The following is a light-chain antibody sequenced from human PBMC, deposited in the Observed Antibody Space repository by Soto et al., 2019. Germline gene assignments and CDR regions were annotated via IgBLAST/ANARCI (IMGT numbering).Light chain of an antibody. CDR2: YDS. J-gene: IGLJ2*01. CDR1: NFGSKS. Sequence: SYELTQPPSVSVAPGKTARITCGGNNFGSKSVHGYQQKPRQAPVLVIYYDSDRPSGIPGLFSGSNSGNTATLTISRVEAGDEADYYCQVWDSSSDHPVVFGGGTKVTVL. V-gene: IGLV3-21*04. CDR3: QVWDSSSDHPVV.